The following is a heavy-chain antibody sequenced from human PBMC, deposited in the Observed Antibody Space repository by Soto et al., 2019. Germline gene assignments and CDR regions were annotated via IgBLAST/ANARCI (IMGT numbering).Heavy chain of an antibody. CDR1: GFTFSSYW. D-gene: IGHD5-18*01. CDR3: ARAEYSYGSPYYYYYMDV. V-gene: IGHV3-74*01. J-gene: IGHJ6*03. Sequence: GSLRLSCAASGFTFSSYWMHWVRQAPGKGLVWVSRINSDGSSTSYADSVKGRFTISRDNAKNTLYLQMNSLRAEDTAVYYCARAEYSYGSPYYYYYMDVWGKGTTVTVSS. CDR2: INSDGSST.